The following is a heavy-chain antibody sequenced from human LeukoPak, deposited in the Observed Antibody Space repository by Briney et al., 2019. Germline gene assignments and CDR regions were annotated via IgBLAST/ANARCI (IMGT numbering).Heavy chain of an antibody. CDR3: ARDRDYHFDY. Sequence: PSETLSLTCAVYGGSFSGYYWSWIRQPPGKGLEWIGEINHSGSTNYNPSLKSRVTISVDTSKNQFSLKLSSVTAADTAVYYCARDRDYHFDYWGQGTLVTVSS. CDR1: GGSFSGYY. CDR2: INHSGST. J-gene: IGHJ4*02. D-gene: IGHD4-11*01. V-gene: IGHV4-34*01.